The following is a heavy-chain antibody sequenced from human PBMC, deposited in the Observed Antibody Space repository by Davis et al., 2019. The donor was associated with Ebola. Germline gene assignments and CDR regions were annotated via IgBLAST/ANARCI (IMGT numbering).Heavy chain of an antibody. CDR2: IKQDGSEK. V-gene: IGHV3-7*01. J-gene: IGHJ4*02. D-gene: IGHD1-1*01. CDR1: GFTFSSYW. CDR3: AAGTTVDY. Sequence: GEYLKISCAASGFTFSSYWMSWVRQAPGKGLEWVANIKQDGSEKYYVDSVKGRFTISRDNAKNSLYLQMNSLTSEDTALYYCAAGTTVDYWGQGTPVTVSS.